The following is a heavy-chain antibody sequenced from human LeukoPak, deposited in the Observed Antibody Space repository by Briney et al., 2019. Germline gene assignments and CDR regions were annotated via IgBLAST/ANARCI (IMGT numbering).Heavy chain of an antibody. CDR2: INHSGST. Sequence: SETLSLTCAVYGGSFSGYYWSWIRQPPGKGLEWIGEINHSGSTNYNPSLKSRVTISVDTSKNQFSLKLSSVTAADTAVYYCARGSSILPAAIHKGVYFDYWGQGTLVTVSA. J-gene: IGHJ4*02. CDR1: GGSFSGYY. D-gene: IGHD2-2*01. V-gene: IGHV4-34*01. CDR3: ARGSSILPAAIHKGVYFDY.